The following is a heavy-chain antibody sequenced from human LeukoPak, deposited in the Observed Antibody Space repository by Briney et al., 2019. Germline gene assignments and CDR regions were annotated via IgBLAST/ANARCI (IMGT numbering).Heavy chain of an antibody. V-gene: IGHV3-23*01. CDR3: ERDPSDYEWQRGWYRDF. J-gene: IGHJ4*01. D-gene: IGHD6-19*01. CDR2: INTRADET. Sequence: GGSLRPSCAPAGFSSSNYGMSWFRHAPGEGLEWVSTINTRADETHYADSVRGRFTIFRDNSKSTLALHMSNLRVEDTAVYYCERDPSDYEWQRGWYRDFWGRGSQVTVSS. CDR1: GFSSSNYG.